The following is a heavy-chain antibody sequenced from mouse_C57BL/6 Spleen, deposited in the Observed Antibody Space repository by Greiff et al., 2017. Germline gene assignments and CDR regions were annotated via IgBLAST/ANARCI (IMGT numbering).Heavy chain of an antibody. CDR3: ARAGLRRWFAY. Sequence: EVQLVESGGGLVQPGGSLKLSCAASGFSFSDYGMHWVRQAPEKGLEWVAYISSGSSTIYYADTVKGRFTISRDNAKNTLFLQMSSLASEDTAMYYCARAGLRRWFAYWGQGTLVTVSA. V-gene: IGHV5-17*01. CDR1: GFSFSDYG. J-gene: IGHJ3*01. D-gene: IGHD2-4*01. CDR2: ISSGSSTI.